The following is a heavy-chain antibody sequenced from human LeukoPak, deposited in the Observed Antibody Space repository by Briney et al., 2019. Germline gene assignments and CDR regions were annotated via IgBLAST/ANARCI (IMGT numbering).Heavy chain of an antibody. J-gene: IGHJ6*03. CDR3: ARQHEGFGELLPYYYYYMDV. CDR2: MNPNSGNT. Sequence: ASVKVSCKASGYTFTSYDINWVRQATGQGLEWMGWMNPNSGNTGYAQKFQGRVTMTRNTSISTAYMELSSLRSEDTAVYYCARQHEGFGELLPYYYYYMDVWGKGTTVTVSS. V-gene: IGHV1-8*01. D-gene: IGHD3-10*01. CDR1: GYTFTSYD.